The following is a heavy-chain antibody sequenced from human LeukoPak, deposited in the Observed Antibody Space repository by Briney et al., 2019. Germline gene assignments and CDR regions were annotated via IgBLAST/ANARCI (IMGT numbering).Heavy chain of an antibody. CDR1: GGSFSGYY. J-gene: IGHJ4*02. Sequence: SETLSLTCTVSGGSFSGYYWSWIRQPPGKGLEWIGEINHSGSTNYNPSLKSRVTISVDTSKNQFSLKLSSVTAADTAVYYCARHRRFGRAGAYYFDYWGQGTLVTVSS. CDR3: ARHRRFGRAGAYYFDY. V-gene: IGHV4-34*01. D-gene: IGHD3-10*01. CDR2: INHSGST.